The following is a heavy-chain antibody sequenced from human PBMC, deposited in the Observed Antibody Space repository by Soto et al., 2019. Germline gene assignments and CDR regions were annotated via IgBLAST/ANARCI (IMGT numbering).Heavy chain of an antibody. V-gene: IGHV3-30*18. D-gene: IGHD2-21*02. CDR3: AKVRSVVVTAFDY. CDR1: GFTFSSFA. J-gene: IGHJ4*02. CDR2: ISYDGSNK. Sequence: QSGGSLRLSCAASGFTFSSFAMSWVRQAPGKGLEWVAVISYDGSNKYYADSVKGRFTISRDNSKNTLYLQMNSLRAEDTAVYYCAKVRSVVVTAFDYWGQGTLVTVSS.